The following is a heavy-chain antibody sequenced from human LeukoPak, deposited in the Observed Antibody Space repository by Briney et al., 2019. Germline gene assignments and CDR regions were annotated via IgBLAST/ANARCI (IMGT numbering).Heavy chain of an antibody. CDR3: ARQGWLVLDY. V-gene: IGHV4-38-2*02. CDR2: IYHTGST. J-gene: IGHJ4*02. Sequence: PSETLSLTCTVSGYFITSGYFWGWIRQPPGKGLEWIGNIYHTGSTWYNPSLKSRVTISVDTSKNQFSLKLSSVTAADTAVYYCARQGWLVLDYWGQGTLVTVSS. D-gene: IGHD6-19*01. CDR1: GYFITSGYF.